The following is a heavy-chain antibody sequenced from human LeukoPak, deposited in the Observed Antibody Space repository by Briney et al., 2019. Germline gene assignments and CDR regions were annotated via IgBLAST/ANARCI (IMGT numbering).Heavy chain of an antibody. CDR1: GFTFSSYG. V-gene: IGHV3-30*18. J-gene: IGHJ4*02. D-gene: IGHD1-26*01. Sequence: PGGSLRLSCAASGFTFSSYGMHWVRQAPGKGLEWVAVISYDGSNKYYADSVKGRFTISRDNSKNTLYLQMNSPRAEDTAVYYCAKVELALGGGQVDDYWGQGTLVTVSS. CDR2: ISYDGSNK. CDR3: AKVELALGGGQVDDY.